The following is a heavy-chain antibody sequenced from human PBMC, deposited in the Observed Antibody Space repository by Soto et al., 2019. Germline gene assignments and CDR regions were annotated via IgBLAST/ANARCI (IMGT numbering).Heavy chain of an antibody. Sequence: QVQLVQSGAEVKKPGSSVKVSCKASGGTFSSYAISWVRQAPGQGLEWMGGIIPIFGTANYAQKFQGRVTITADESTSTAYMELSSLRSEDTAVYYCARVPIVVVPAAVYYYYGMDVWGQGTTVTVSS. CDR2: IIPIFGTA. V-gene: IGHV1-69*01. CDR3: ARVPIVVVPAAVYYYYGMDV. CDR1: GGTFSSYA. J-gene: IGHJ6*02. D-gene: IGHD2-2*01.